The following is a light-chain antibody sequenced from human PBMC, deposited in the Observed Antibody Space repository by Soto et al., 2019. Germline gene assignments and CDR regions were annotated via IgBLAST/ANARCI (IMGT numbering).Light chain of an antibody. V-gene: IGLV2-14*03. CDR1: SSDVGGYNY. CDR3: SSYTSSSIVV. Sequence: QSALTQPASVSGSPGQSITISCTGTSSDVGGYNYVSWYQHHPGKTPKLVIYDVSDRPSGLSNRCSGSMFVNTYSLTFSGLQSEDEAYFYCSSYTSSSIVVFGGGTKLTVL. J-gene: IGLJ2*01. CDR2: DVS.